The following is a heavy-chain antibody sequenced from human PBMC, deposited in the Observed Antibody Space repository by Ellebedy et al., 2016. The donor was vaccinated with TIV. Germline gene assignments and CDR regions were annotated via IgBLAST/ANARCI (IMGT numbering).Heavy chain of an antibody. D-gene: IGHD1-14*01. J-gene: IGHJ5*02. CDR1: GGSFSNYY. CDR3: ARDPAQPRGRYDT. V-gene: IGHV4-34*01. CDR2: FNLGGTT. Sequence: MPSKTLSLTCAVYGGSFSNYYWSWIRQTPGKGLEWIGEFNLGGTTNYNPSLKSRVTISVDTSKNQFSLKLSSVTAADTAVYYCARDPAQPRGRYDTWGQGTLVTVSS.